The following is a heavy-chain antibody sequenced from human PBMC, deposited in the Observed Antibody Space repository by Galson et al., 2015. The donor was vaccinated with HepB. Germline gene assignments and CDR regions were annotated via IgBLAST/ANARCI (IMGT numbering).Heavy chain of an antibody. CDR3: ARGDRPYGMDV. CDR1: GFTFSSYS. CDR2: ISSSSSYI. V-gene: IGHV3-21*01. J-gene: IGHJ6*02. D-gene: IGHD1-14*01. Sequence: SLRLSCAASGFTFSSYSMNWVRQAPGKGLEWVSSISSSSSYIYYADSVKGRFTISRDNAKNSLYLQMNSLRAEDTAVYYCARGDRPYGMDVWGQGTTVTVSS.